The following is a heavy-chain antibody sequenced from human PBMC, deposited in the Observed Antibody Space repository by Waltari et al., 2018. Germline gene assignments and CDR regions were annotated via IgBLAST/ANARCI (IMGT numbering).Heavy chain of an antibody. CDR2: VHYSWTS. Sequence: QLQLQESGPGLGKSSETLSLTCSVSGGSIRSGNLYWVWIRQPPGKGLEWIGSVHYSWTSFYNPCLDSRVTMSVDTSRRQFSLKVTSVTAADSAVYYCERYYNFWSAPHCNLDYWGPGTLVTVSS. D-gene: IGHD3-3*01. V-gene: IGHV4-39*01. CDR3: ERYYNFWSAPHCNLDY. J-gene: IGHJ4*02. CDR1: GGSIRSGNLY.